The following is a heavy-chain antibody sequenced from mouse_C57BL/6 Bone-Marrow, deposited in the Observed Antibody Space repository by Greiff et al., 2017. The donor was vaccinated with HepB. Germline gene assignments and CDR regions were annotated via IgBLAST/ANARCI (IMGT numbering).Heavy chain of an antibody. V-gene: IGHV5-17*01. D-gene: IGHD2-4*01. CDR1: GFTFSDYG. CDR3: ARVFDYDDGYAMDY. Sequence: EVQLVESGGGLVKPGGSLKLSCAASGFTFSDYGMHWVRQAPEKGLEGVAYISSGSSTIYYADTVKGRFTISRDNAKNTLFLQMTSLRSEDTAMYYCARVFDYDDGYAMDYWGQGTSVTVSS. CDR2: ISSGSSTI. J-gene: IGHJ4*01.